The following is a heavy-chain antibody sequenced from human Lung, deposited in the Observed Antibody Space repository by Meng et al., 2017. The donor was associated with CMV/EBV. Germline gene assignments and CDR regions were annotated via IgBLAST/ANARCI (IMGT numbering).Heavy chain of an antibody. J-gene: IGHJ4*02. CDR2: INHSGST. V-gene: IGHV4-34*01. CDR1: GGSFSGYY. D-gene: IGHD5-18*01. Sequence: SXTLSLTCAVYGGSFSGYYWSWIRQPPGKGLEWIGEINHSGSTNYNPSLKSRVTISVDTSKNQFSLKLSSVTAADTAVYYCAENSYGYGRWGQGNLVNGAS. CDR3: AENSYGYGR.